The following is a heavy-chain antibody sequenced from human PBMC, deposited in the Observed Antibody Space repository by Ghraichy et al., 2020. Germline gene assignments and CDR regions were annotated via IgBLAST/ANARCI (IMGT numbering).Heavy chain of an antibody. V-gene: IGHV4-4*07. D-gene: IGHD2-8*02. Sequence: ESLNISCTVSCGSISSSYWSWIRQPAGKGLEWIGRIFSSGSTNYNPSLRSRVAMSVDTSKNQFSLKLSSVTAADTAVYYCARTVNVGLTVIWFDPWGQGTLVTVSS. CDR2: IFSSGST. CDR3: ARTVNVGLTVIWFDP. J-gene: IGHJ5*02. CDR1: CGSISSSY.